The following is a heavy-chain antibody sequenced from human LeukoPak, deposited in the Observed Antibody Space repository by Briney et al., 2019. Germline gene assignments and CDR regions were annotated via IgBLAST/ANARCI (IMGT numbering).Heavy chain of an antibody. CDR1: GFTFSSYW. CDR2: IKQDGSEK. V-gene: IGHV3-7*01. J-gene: IGHJ6*02. Sequence: PGGSLRLSCAASGFTFSSYWMSWVRQAPGKGLEWVANIKQDGSEKYYVDSVKGRFTISRDNAKNSLYLQMNSLRAEDTAVYYCARDRSGSSSWYEVWGQGTTATVSS. D-gene: IGHD6-13*01. CDR3: ARDRSGSSSWYEV.